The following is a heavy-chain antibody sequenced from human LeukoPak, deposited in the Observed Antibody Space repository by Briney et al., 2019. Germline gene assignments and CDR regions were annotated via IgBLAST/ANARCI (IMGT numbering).Heavy chain of an antibody. CDR1: GFTFSSYW. CDR3: ARGAQYCNGVSCFEYYSIT. D-gene: IGHD2-15*01. CDR2: IKQDGSEK. V-gene: IGHV3-7*01. J-gene: IGHJ5*02. Sequence: PGGSLRLSCAASGFTFSSYWMSWVRQAPRKGLEWVGNIKQDGSEKYYADSVKRRFTLSRDNAKNSLYLQMNRLRAEETAFYYCARGAQYCNGVSCFEYYSITCGQRALCTVSS.